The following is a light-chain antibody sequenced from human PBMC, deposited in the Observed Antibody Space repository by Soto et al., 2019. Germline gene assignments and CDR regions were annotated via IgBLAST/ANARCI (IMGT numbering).Light chain of an antibody. CDR1: QGISSY. J-gene: IGKJ1*01. Sequence: DITLTQSPSFLSASVGDRVTITCRASQGISSYLAWYQQKPGKAPKLLIYAASTLQSGVPSRFSGSGSGTTFTLTISSLQSDDFATYYCLQYNGYYRTFGQGTKVDIK. CDR3: LQYNGYYRT. CDR2: AAS. V-gene: IGKV1-9*01.